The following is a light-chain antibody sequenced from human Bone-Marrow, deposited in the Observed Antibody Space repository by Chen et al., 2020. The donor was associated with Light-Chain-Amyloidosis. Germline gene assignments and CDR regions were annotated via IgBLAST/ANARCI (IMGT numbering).Light chain of an antibody. V-gene: IGKV1-5*01. CDR3: QNYNNYSPWT. Sequence: DIQMTQSPSPLSSSVGDRVTSTCRASQRISRWMAWYQQKPGIAPKLLIYDASNLESGVPSRFSGSGSETEFTLTISSLQPDDVATYYCQNYNNYSPWTFGQGTKVEIK. J-gene: IGKJ1*01. CDR1: QRISRW. CDR2: DAS.